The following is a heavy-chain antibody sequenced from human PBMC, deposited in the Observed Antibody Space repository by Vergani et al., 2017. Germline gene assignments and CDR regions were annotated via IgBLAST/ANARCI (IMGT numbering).Heavy chain of an antibody. CDR2: IKSDGSIT. V-gene: IGHV3-74*03. CDR1: GFSFNSYW. CDR3: ARDRGIYYDSSGYWT. J-gene: IGHJ5*02. Sequence: DVHLAESGGGFFQPGGSLRLSCSASGFSFNSYWMHWVRQVPGKGLLWVSRIKSDGSITAYADSVKGRFTISRDNAQNTLYLQMNSLRAEDTAVYYCARDRGIYYDSSGYWTWGQGTLVTVSS. D-gene: IGHD3-22*01.